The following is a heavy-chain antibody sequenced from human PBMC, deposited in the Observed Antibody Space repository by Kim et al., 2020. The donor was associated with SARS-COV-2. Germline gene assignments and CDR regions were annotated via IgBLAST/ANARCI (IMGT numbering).Heavy chain of an antibody. Sequence: GGSLRLSCAASGFTFGSYAMSWVRQAPGKGPEWVSSISDGGGSTYYADSVKGRFTVSRDNSKNTLYLQVNSLRAEDTAVYYCAKHRHYYGSGRDAFDIWG. V-gene: IGHV3-23*01. D-gene: IGHD3-10*01. CDR1: GFTFGSYA. CDR3: AKHRHYYGSGRDAFDI. J-gene: IGHJ3*02. CDR2: ISDGGGST.